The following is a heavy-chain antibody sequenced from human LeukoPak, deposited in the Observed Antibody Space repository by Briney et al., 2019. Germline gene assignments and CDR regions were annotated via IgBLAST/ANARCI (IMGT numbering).Heavy chain of an antibody. CDR1: GFSLSVGGMG. CDR3: ARLIVGAARVFDS. D-gene: IGHD1-26*01. V-gene: IGHV2-5*02. Sequence: SGPTLVKSTQTLTLTCSVSGFSLSVGGMGVGWIRQPPGKAPEWLAVVYWDGEERYSPSLQTRLTITADISKNQVVLTMTNMDPVDTATYYCARLIVGAARVFDSWGQGTLVTVSS. J-gene: IGHJ4*02. CDR2: VYWDGEE.